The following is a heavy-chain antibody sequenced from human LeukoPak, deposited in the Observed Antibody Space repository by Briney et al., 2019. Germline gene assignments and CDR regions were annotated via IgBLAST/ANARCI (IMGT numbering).Heavy chain of an antibody. CDR3: ARDGGPRQQYGDYEPAGSNWFDP. V-gene: IGHV1-69*05. CDR2: IIPIFGTA. Sequence: GASVKVSCKASGGTFSSYAISWVRQAPGQGLEWMGGIIPIFGTANYAQKFQGRVTITTDESTSTAYMELSSLRSEDTAVYYCARDGGPRQQYGDYEPAGSNWFDPWGQGTLVTVSS. D-gene: IGHD4-17*01. CDR1: GGTFSSYA. J-gene: IGHJ5*02.